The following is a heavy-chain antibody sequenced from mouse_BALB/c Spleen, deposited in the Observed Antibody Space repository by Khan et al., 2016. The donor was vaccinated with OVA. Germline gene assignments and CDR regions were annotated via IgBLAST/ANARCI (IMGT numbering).Heavy chain of an antibody. Sequence: VQLQQSGAELAKPGASVKMSCKASGYTFTSYWMNWIKQRPGQGLEWIGYINPTSGYTDYNQKFKDKATLTADKSSSPAYMQLSSQTSDDSAGYYGARDRIDDWGRGTALTVSA. J-gene: IGHJ2*01. CDR3: ARDRIDD. CDR1: GYTFTSYW. V-gene: IGHV1-7*01. CDR2: INPTSGYT.